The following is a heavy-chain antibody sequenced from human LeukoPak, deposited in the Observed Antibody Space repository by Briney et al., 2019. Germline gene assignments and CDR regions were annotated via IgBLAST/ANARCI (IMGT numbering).Heavy chain of an antibody. D-gene: IGHD7-27*01. CDR1: GLPHRHAH. CDR3: STDFVNWGDYFDY. Sequence: GVSLTLPCTASGLPHRHAHMLCLLHAPGKALERVGLIKSKTDGGATDYAAPVEGRFTISRDDSKNTLYLQMNSLKTEDTAVYYCSTDFVNWGDYFDYWGQGTLVTVSS. CDR2: IKSKTDGGAT. V-gene: IGHV3-15*01. J-gene: IGHJ4*02.